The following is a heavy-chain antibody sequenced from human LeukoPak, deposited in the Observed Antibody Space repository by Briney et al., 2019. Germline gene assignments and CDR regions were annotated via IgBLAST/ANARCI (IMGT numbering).Heavy chain of an antibody. D-gene: IGHD6-13*01. CDR1: GYTFTSYG. V-gene: IGHV1-18*01. CDR3: ARDEQQLRVDP. J-gene: IGHJ5*02. Sequence: ASVKVSCKASGYTFTSYGVSWVRQAPGQGLEWMGWISAYNGNTNYAQKLQGRVTMTTDTSTSTAYMELSRLRSDDTAVYYCARDEQQLRVDPWGQGTLVTVS. CDR2: ISAYNGNT.